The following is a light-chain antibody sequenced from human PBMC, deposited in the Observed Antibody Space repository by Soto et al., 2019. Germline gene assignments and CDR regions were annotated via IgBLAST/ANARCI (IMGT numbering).Light chain of an antibody. CDR2: GST. J-gene: IGLJ2*01. V-gene: IGLV1-44*01. Sequence: QSVLTQPPSASGTPGQRVTISCSGSSSDIGKYTVNWYQHLPGTAPKLLIYGSTNRPSGVPARFSGSKSDTSASLAITGLQAEDEADYYCQSYDSILNGVIFGGGTKVTVL. CDR3: QSYDSILNGVI. CDR1: SSDIGKYT.